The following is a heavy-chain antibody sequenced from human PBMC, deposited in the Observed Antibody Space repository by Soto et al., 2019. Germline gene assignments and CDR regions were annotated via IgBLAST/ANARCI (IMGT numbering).Heavy chain of an antibody. D-gene: IGHD2-2*01. J-gene: IGHJ6*02. CDR2: IYPGDSDT. CDR1: GYSFTSYW. CDR3: ARHLTDIVVVPAAIYGMDV. V-gene: IGHV5-51*01. Sequence: LGESLKISCKGSGYSFTSYWIGWVRQMPGKGLEWMGIIYPGDSDTRYSPSFQGQVTISADKSISTAYLQWSSLKASDTAMYYCARHLTDIVVVPAAIYGMDVWGQGTTVTVSS.